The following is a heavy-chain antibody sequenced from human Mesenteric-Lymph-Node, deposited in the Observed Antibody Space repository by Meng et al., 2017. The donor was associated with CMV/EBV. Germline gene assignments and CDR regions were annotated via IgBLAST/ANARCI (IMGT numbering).Heavy chain of an antibody. CDR1: GFTFDDYA. V-gene: IGHV3-9*01. D-gene: IGHD1-7*01. CDR3: ARGNSLFSGMDV. CDR2: ISWNSGSI. Sequence: SLKISCAASGFTFDDYAMHWVRQAPGKGLEWVSGISWNSGSIGYADSVKGRFTISRDNAKNSLYLQMNSLRAEDTALYYCARGNSLFSGMDVWGQGTTVTVSS. J-gene: IGHJ6*02.